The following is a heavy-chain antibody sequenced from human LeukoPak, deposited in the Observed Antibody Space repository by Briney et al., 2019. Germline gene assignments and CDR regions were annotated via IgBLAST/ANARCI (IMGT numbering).Heavy chain of an antibody. V-gene: IGHV4-34*01. CDR2: INHSGST. CDR1: GGSFSGYY. CDR3: ARVVPFDYGDYIIDY. J-gene: IGHJ4*02. D-gene: IGHD4-17*01. Sequence: PSETLSLTCAVYGGSFSGYYWSWLRQPPGKGLEWMGEINHSGSTNYNPSLKSRVTISVDTSKNQFSLKLSSVTAADTAVYYCARVVPFDYGDYIIDYWGQGTLVTVSS.